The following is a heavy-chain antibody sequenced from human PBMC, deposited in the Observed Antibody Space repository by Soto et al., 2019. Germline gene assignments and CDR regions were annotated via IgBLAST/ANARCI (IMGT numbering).Heavy chain of an antibody. V-gene: IGHV1-8*01. CDR2: MNPKSGNT. CDR1: GYTFSSFD. Sequence: ASVKASCKDAGYTFSSFDIIWVRQATGKGLEWMGWMNPKSGNTGYAEKFQGRVTMTRNTSISTAYMELSSLRSEDTAVYYCARDLGLVLEYSSSPLSYYGMDVWGQGTTVTVSS. D-gene: IGHD6-6*01. CDR3: ARDLGLVLEYSSSPLSYYGMDV. J-gene: IGHJ6*02.